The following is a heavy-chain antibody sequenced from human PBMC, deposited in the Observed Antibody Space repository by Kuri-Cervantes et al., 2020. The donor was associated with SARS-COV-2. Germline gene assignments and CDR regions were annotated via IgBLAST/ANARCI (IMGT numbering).Heavy chain of an antibody. J-gene: IGHJ1*01. Sequence: GESLKISCAASGFTFSSYGMHWVRQAPGKGLEWVAVIWYDGSNKYYADSVKGRFTISRDNSKNTLYLQMNSPRAEDTAVYYCATALYCGGDCYSGYFQHWGQGTLVTVSS. D-gene: IGHD2-21*02. CDR1: GFTFSSYG. CDR2: IWYDGSNK. CDR3: ATALYCGGDCYSGYFQH. V-gene: IGHV3-30*02.